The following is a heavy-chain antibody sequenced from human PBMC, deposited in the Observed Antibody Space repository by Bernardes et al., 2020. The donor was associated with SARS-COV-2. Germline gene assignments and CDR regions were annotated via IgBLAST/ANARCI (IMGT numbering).Heavy chain of an antibody. V-gene: IGHV3-72*01. Sequence: GGSLRLSCAASGFTFSDHHMDWVRRAPGKGLEWVGRIRKRASSHTTEYAASVKGRFTISRDDSKSSVYLQMNSLRAEDTAVYYCARDYPDPADWGQGTLVTVSS. J-gene: IGHJ4*02. CDR2: IRKRASSHTT. CDR3: ARDYPDPAD. D-gene: IGHD6-13*01. CDR1: GFTFSDHH.